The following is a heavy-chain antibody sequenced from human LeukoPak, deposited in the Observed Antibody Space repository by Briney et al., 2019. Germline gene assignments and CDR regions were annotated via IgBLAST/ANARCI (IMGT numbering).Heavy chain of an antibody. D-gene: IGHD2-2*01. CDR1: GFTLSSYC. V-gene: IGHV3-30*02. CDR3: ARDLLVRLVVPAAMINDY. J-gene: IGHJ4*02. CDR2: TLSEGSNK. Sequence: GESLTPSSLASGFTLSSYCIRCVRPPAGKWLEWVASTLSEGSNKYYADSVKGRFTISRDNAKNSLYLQMNSLRAEDTAVYYCARDLLVRLVVPAAMINDYWGQGTLVTVSS.